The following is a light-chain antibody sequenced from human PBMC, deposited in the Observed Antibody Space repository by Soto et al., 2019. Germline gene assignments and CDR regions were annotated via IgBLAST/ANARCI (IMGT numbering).Light chain of an antibody. J-gene: IGKJ1*01. Sequence: IQLTQSPSSLCASVGARVTITSQASRGISSYLAWYQQKPGKAPKLLVYSASTLQSGVPSRFSGSGSGPDFTLTISSLQPEDSATYYCQQYNGYSWTFGQGTKVDIK. CDR3: QQYNGYSWT. V-gene: IGKV1-9*01. CDR2: SAS. CDR1: RGISSY.